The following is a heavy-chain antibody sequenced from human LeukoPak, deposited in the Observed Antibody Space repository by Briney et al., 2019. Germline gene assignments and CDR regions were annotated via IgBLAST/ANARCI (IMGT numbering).Heavy chain of an antibody. CDR1: GFTFSNAW. J-gene: IGHJ4*02. CDR2: IKSKTDGGTT. D-gene: IGHD3-10*01. V-gene: IGHV3-15*01. CDR3: TTEIDYYGSGSYYEEGVTDY. Sequence: GGSLRLSCAASGFTFSNAWMSWVRQAPGKGLEWVGRIKSKTDGGTTDYAAPVKGRFTISGDDSKNTLYLQMNSLKTEDTAVYYCTTEIDYYGSGSYYEEGVTDYWGQGTLVTVSS.